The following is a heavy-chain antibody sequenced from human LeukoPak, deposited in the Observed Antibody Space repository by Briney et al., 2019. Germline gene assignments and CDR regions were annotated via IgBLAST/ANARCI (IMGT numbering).Heavy chain of an antibody. J-gene: IGHJ4*02. CDR1: GYTLTGYY. CDR3: ARDGPEYSSGWYVDY. CDR2: INPNSGGT. D-gene: IGHD6-19*01. V-gene: IGHV1-2*06. Sequence: ASVKVSCKASGYTLTGYYMHWVRQAPGQGLEWMGRINPNSGGTNYAQKFQGRVTMTRDTSISTAYMELSRLRSDDTAVYYCARDGPEYSSGWYVDYWGQGTLVTVSS.